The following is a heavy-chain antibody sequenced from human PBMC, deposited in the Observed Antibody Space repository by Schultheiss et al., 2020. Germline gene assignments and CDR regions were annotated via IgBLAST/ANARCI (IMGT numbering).Heavy chain of an antibody. Sequence: GGSLRLSCAASGFTFSSYGMHWVRQAPGKGLEWVSYISSSSSTIYYADSVKGRFTISRDNSKNTLYLQVSSLRAEDTAVYYCTRELGFCGGGSCYTDAFDIWDEETMVTVSS. CDR1: GFTFSSYG. V-gene: IGHV3-48*01. J-gene: IGHJ3*02. D-gene: IGHD2-15*01. CDR2: ISSSSSTI. CDR3: TRELGFCGGGSCYTDAFDI.